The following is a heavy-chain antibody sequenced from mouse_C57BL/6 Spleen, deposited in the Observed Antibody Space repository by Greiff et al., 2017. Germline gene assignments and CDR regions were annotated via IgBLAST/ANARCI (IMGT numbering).Heavy chain of an antibody. CDR3: GRRGRRGALDY. J-gene: IGHJ4*01. CDR1: GYTFTSYW. D-gene: IGHD6-1*01. Sequence: QVQLQQPGAELVKPGASVKMSCKASGYTFTSYWITWVKQRPGQGLEWIGDIYPCRGGTNYNEKFKSKATLTVDTSSSTADMQLISLTSEDSAVYYCGRRGRRGALDYWGQGTPGTVSA. CDR2: IYPCRGGT. V-gene: IGHV1-55*01.